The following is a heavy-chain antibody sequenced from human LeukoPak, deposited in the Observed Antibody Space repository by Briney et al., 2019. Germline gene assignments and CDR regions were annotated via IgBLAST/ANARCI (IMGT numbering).Heavy chain of an antibody. CDR2: ISAYNGNT. CDR1: GYTFTSYG. J-gene: IGHJ5*02. V-gene: IGHV1-18*01. Sequence: ASVKVSFKASGYTFTSYGISWVRQAPGQGLEWMGWISAYNGNTNYAQKLQGRVTMTTDTSTSTAYMELRSLRSDDTAVYYCARVDHSYYDFWSALPGYWFDPWGQGTLVTVSS. D-gene: IGHD3-3*01. CDR3: ARVDHSYYDFWSALPGYWFDP.